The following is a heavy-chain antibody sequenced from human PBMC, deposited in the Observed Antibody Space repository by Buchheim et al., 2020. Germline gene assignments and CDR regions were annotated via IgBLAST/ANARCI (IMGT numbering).Heavy chain of an antibody. D-gene: IGHD4-11*01. CDR1: GFTFSSYA. V-gene: IGHV3-23*01. CDR3: AKDRTVTTIYYYYGMDV. Sequence: EVQLLESGGGLVQPGGSLRLSCAASGFTFSSYAMSWVRQAPGKGLEWVSTMSGGGGSTYSADFVKGRFTISRENSKNTLYLQMNSLGVEDTAVYYCAKDRTVTTIYYYYGMDVWGQGTT. CDR2: MSGGGGST. J-gene: IGHJ6*02.